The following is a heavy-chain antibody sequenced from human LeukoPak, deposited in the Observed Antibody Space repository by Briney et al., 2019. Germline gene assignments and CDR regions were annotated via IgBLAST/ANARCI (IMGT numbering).Heavy chain of an antibody. CDR1: GGSISSGSYY. Sequence: PPQTLSLTCTVSGGSISSGSYYWSWLRQPAGKGLEWIGRIYTSGSTNYNPSLKSRVTISVDTSKNQFSLKLSSVTAADTAVYYCARGGDDSSGYYPNWFDPWGQGTLVTVSS. D-gene: IGHD3-22*01. V-gene: IGHV4-61*02. CDR2: IYTSGST. CDR3: ARGGDDSSGYYPNWFDP. J-gene: IGHJ5*02.